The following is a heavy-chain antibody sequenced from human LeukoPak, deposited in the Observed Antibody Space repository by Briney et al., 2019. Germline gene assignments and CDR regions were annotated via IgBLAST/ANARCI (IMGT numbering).Heavy chain of an antibody. Sequence: SSETLSLTCAVYGGSFSGYSWGWIRQPPGKGLGWIGEINNSGSTNYNPSLKSRVTISVDTSKNQFSLKLSSVTAADTAVYYCARAGGSTVTTLNYYYYYYYMDVWGKGTTVTVSS. V-gene: IGHV4-34*01. CDR1: GGSFSGYS. CDR3: ARAGGSTVTTLNYYYYYYYMDV. J-gene: IGHJ6*03. CDR2: INNSGST. D-gene: IGHD4-17*01.